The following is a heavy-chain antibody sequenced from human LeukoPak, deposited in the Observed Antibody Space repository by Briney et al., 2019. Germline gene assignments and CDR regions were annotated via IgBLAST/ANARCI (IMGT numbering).Heavy chain of an antibody. CDR3: AKDRGRWLQLGVDY. V-gene: IGHV3-30*18. J-gene: IGHJ4*02. D-gene: IGHD5-24*01. Sequence: PGGSLRLSCAASGFTFSSYGMHWVRQAPGKGLEWVAVISYDGSNKYYADSVKGRFTISRDNSKNTLYLQMNSLRAEDTAVYYCAKDRGRWLQLGVDYWGQGTLVTVSS. CDR1: GFTFSSYG. CDR2: ISYDGSNK.